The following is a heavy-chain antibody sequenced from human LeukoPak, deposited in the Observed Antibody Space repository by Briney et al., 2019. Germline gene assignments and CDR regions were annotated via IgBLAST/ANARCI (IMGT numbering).Heavy chain of an antibody. CDR2: IKSKTDGGTT. CDR1: GLTFGNAW. CDR3: TTDLRGGYCRTTSCTVDY. Sequence: GGSLRLSCAASGLTFGNAWMSWVRQAAGKGLEWVGRIKSKTDGGTTDYGAPVNGRFTISRDDSKNTLYLQMNSLKTEDTAVYYCTTDLRGGYCRTTSCTVDYWGQGTLVTVSS. V-gene: IGHV3-15*01. D-gene: IGHD2-2*01. J-gene: IGHJ4*02.